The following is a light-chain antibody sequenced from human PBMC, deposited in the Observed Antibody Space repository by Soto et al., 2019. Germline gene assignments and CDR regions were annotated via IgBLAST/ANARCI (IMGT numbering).Light chain of an antibody. V-gene: IGKV3-15*01. CDR2: GAS. Sequence: EIVLPESTRSLSLSPGERSTLSCRASQSVSSSYLAWYQQKPGQAPRLLIYGASSRATGIPARFSGSGSGTEFTLTISSLQSEDFAVYYCQQYNIWPQTFGQGTKVDIK. J-gene: IGKJ1*01. CDR3: QQYNIWPQT. CDR1: QSVSSSY.